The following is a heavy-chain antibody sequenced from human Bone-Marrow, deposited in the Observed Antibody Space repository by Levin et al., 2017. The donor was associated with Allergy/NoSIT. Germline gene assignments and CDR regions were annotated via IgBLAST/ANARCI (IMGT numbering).Heavy chain of an antibody. CDR3: ARASASITMLRYFDF. Sequence: SQTLSLTCTVSGDSISDASYYWVWIRQPPGMGLEYIAYIYHTGNSYYSPSLKSRVTISADPSKNQFSLKMNSVTAADTAVYYCARASASITMLRYFDFWGQGTLVIVSS. CDR2: IYHTGNS. V-gene: IGHV4-39*07. J-gene: IGHJ4*02. CDR1: GDSISDASYY. D-gene: IGHD3-10*01.